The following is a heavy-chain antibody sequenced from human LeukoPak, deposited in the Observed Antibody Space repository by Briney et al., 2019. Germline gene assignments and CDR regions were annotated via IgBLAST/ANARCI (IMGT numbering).Heavy chain of an antibody. J-gene: IGHJ4*02. CDR1: GFAFSAYW. Sequence: GGSLRLSCAASGFAFSAYWMHWVRQAPGKRLEWVSAISGSGGSTYYADSVKGRFTISRDNSKNTLYLQMNSLRAEDTAVYYCARDSPYYFDCWGQGTLVTVCS. V-gene: IGHV3-23*01. CDR2: ISGSGGST. CDR3: ARDSPYYFDC.